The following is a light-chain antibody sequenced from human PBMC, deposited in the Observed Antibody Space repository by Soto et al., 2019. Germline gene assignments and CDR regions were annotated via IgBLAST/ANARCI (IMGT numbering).Light chain of an antibody. CDR2: EVS. Sequence: QSVLTQPASVSGSPGQSISISCTGTSSDIGAYNYVSWYQQHPGKAPKLIIFEVSNRPSGVSNRFSGSKSGNTASLTISGLKTEDEADYFCQSYDRSSLYVFGTGTKLTVL. V-gene: IGLV2-14*03. J-gene: IGLJ1*01. CDR1: SSDIGAYNY. CDR3: QSYDRSSLYV.